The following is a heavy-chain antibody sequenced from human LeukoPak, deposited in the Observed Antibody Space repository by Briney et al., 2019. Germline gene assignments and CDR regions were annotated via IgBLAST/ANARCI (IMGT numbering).Heavy chain of an antibody. D-gene: IGHD7-27*01. CDR2: IDSHNGDT. CDR1: GYSFVFFG. CDR3: ARDPKNWGYLSPLGY. V-gene: IGHV1-18*01. J-gene: IGHJ4*02. Sequence: ASVKVSCKASGYSFVFFGVSWVRQAPGQGLEWMGWIDSHNGDTKYAERLQGRVTMTTDTSTSTAYMELRSLRSDDTAVYYCARDPKNWGYLSPLGYWGQGTLVTVSS.